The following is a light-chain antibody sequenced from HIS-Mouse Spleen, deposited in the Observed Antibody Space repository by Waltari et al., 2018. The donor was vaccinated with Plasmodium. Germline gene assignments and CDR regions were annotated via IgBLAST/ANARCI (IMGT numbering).Light chain of an antibody. V-gene: IGLV4-69*01. CDR2: LNRDGSH. CDR1: SGHSIYA. J-gene: IGLJ3*02. Sequence: QLVLTQSPSASASLGASVKLTCTLSSGHSIYAIAWHQQQPEKGPRYLMQLNRDGSHSKGDGIPCRVSGSSSGAERYLTIASLQSEDEADYYCQTWGTGFWVFGGGTKLTVL. CDR3: QTWGTGFWV.